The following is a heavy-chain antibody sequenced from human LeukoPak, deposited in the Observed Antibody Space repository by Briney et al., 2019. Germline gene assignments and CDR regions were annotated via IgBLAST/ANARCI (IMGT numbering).Heavy chain of an antibody. CDR3: ARDRGEVAGPLSASFDP. V-gene: IGHV3-7*01. D-gene: IGHD6-19*01. Sequence: PGGSLRLSCAASGFTFSSYWMSWVRQAPGKGPEWVAHIKQDASQEDHVDSVKGRFTISRDNSKNTLYLQMNNLRADDTAVYYCARDRGEVAGPLSASFDPWGQGTLVIVSS. CDR1: GFTFSSYW. CDR2: IKQDASQE. J-gene: IGHJ5*02.